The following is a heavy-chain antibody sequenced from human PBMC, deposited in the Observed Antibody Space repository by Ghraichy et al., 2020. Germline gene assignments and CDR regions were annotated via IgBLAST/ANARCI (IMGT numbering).Heavy chain of an antibody. CDR3: AKPQDHLRTRPDAFDI. CDR1: GFTFINYA. V-gene: IGHV3-23*01. CDR2: LSASGGST. J-gene: IGHJ3*02. Sequence: GESLNISCAASGFTFINYAMSWVRQAPGKGLEWVSGLSASGGSTYYADSVEGRFTISRDNSKNTVYLQMNSLRGDDTALYYCAKPQDHLRTRPDAFDIWGQGTMVTVSS. D-gene: IGHD1-14*01.